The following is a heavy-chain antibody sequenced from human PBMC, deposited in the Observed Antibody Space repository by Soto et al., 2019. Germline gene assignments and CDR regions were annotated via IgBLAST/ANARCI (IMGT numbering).Heavy chain of an antibody. J-gene: IGHJ4*02. V-gene: IGHV1-18*01. Sequence: EASVKVSCKASGYTFTSYGISWVRQAPGQGLEWMGWISAYNGNTNYAQKLQGRVTMTTDTSTSTAYMELRSLRSDDTAVYYCARSSYYYDSSGYTFDYWGQGTLVTVAS. CDR3: ARSSYYYDSSGYTFDY. D-gene: IGHD3-22*01. CDR2: ISAYNGNT. CDR1: GYTFTSYG.